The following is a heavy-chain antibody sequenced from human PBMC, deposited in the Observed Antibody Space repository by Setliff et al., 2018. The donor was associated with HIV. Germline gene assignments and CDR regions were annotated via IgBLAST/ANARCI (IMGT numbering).Heavy chain of an antibody. CDR3: ARSNPGITAGLLAY. CDR2: IYTTGGT. CDR1: GVSVPTNY. Sequence: LSLTCNISGVSVPTNYWNWIRQPAGKGLEWIGRIYTTGGTNYNPALKSRVTMSIDTSKNQISLKLNSVTAADTATYYCARSNPGITAGLLAYWGPGTLVTVSS. D-gene: IGHD6-13*01. V-gene: IGHV4-4*07. J-gene: IGHJ4*02.